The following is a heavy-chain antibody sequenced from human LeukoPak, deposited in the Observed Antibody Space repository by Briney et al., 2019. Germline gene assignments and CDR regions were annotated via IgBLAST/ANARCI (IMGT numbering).Heavy chain of an antibody. J-gene: IGHJ4*02. CDR3: AKDPY. CDR1: GFTFSSYG. CDR2: ISYDGSNK. Sequence: GRSLRLSCAASGFTFSSYGMHWVRQAPGKGLEWVAVISYDGSNKYYADSVKGRFTISRDNSKNTLYLQMNSLRAEDTAVYYCAKDPYWGQGTLVTVSS. V-gene: IGHV3-30*18.